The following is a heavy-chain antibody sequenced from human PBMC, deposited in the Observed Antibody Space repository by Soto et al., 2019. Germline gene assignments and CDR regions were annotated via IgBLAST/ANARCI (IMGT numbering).Heavy chain of an antibody. CDR2: ILVGGST. V-gene: IGHV3-23*01. Sequence: GGYTKLSCAVSGFICSSYDMSWVRQAPGKGLEWVSTILVGGSTHYEDSVKGRFTISRDTSKNTVYLQMNSLTAGDTAMYYCAKATATGGGAFEICGQGTMVT. D-gene: IGHD2-8*02. J-gene: IGHJ3*02. CDR1: GFICSSYD. CDR3: AKATATGGGAFEI.